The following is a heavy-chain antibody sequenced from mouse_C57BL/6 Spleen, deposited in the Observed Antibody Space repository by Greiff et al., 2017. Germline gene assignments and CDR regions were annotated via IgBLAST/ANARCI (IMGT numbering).Heavy chain of an antibody. CDR3: AGGLEGYAMDY. J-gene: IGHJ4*01. V-gene: IGHV1-7*01. CDR2: INPSSGYT. Sequence: VKLMESGAELAKPGASVKLSCKASGYTFTSYWMHWVKQRPGQGLEWIGYINPSSGYTKYNQKFKDKATLTADKSSSTAYMQLSSLTYEDAAVYYCAGGLEGYAMDYWGQGTSVTVSS. CDR1: GYTFTSYW. D-gene: IGHD2-13*01.